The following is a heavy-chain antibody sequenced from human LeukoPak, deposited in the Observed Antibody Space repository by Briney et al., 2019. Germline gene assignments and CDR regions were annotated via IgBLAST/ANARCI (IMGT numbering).Heavy chain of an antibody. D-gene: IGHD3-10*01. J-gene: IGHJ6*03. CDR1: GGSISSYY. CDR3: ARDGDYYGSGSYYSHYYYMDV. V-gene: IGHV4-59*01. CDR2: IYYSGST. Sequence: SETLSLTCSVSGGSISSYYWSWIRQPPGKGLEWIGYIYYSGSTNYNPSLKSRVTISVDTSKNQFSLKLSSVTAADTAVYYCARDGDYYGSGSYYSHYYYMDVWGKGTTVTVSS.